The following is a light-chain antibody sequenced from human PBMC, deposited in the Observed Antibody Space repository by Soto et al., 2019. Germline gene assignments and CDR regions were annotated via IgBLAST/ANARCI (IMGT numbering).Light chain of an antibody. CDR1: SSNIGAGYD. J-gene: IGLJ1*01. CDR2: GNS. CDR3: PSYDSSLSGYV. Sequence: QSVLTQPPSVSGAPGQRVTISCTGSSSNIGAGYDVHWYQQLPGTAPKLLIYGNSNRPSGVPDRFSGSKSGTSASLAITGIKDEDEDYYYCPSYDSSLSGYVFGTGTKLTVL. V-gene: IGLV1-40*01.